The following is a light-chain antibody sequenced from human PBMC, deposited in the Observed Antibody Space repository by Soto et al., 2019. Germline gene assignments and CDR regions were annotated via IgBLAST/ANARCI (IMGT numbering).Light chain of an antibody. CDR3: QQYNRYST. J-gene: IGKJ1*01. V-gene: IGKV1-5*01. CDR1: QSINNW. Sequence: DNQMTQSPSTLSASVGDRVTITCRASQSINNWLAWYQQKPGKAPKLLIYGASSLESGVPSRFSGSGSGTEFSLTINSLQPDDFATYYCQQYNRYSTFGQGTRVDIK. CDR2: GAS.